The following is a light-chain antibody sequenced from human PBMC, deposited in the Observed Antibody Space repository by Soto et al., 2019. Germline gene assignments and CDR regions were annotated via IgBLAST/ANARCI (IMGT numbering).Light chain of an antibody. CDR3: TSFTTAYTHV. J-gene: IGLJ1*01. Sequence: QSVLTQPASVSGSPGQSITVSCTGTSSDIGRYDYVSWYQQHPGKVPKLLIYDVTNRPSGVSNRFSGSKSGNTASLTISGLQAEDEADYYCTSFTTAYTHVFRTGTKVTVL. CDR2: DVT. V-gene: IGLV2-14*03. CDR1: SSDIGRYDY.